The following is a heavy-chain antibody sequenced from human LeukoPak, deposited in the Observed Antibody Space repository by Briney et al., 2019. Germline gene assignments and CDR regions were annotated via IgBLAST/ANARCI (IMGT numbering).Heavy chain of an antibody. J-gene: IGHJ4*02. D-gene: IGHD3-22*01. CDR2: IYYSGST. CDR3: AIYYYDSSGYYLPTDY. CDR1: GGSISSYY. V-gene: IGHV4-59*01. Sequence: SETLSLTCTVSGGSISSYYWSWIRQPPGKGLEWIGYIYYSGSTNYNPSLKSRVTISVDTSKNQFSLKLSSVTAADTAVYYCAIYYYDSSGYYLPTDYWGQGTLVSGSS.